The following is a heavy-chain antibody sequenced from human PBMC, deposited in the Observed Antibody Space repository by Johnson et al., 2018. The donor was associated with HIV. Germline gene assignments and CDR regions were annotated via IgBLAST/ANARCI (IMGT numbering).Heavy chain of an antibody. J-gene: IGHJ3*02. Sequence: VQLVESGGGLVQPGGSLRLSCAVSGFTFSSHWMTWVRQAPGKGLEWVANIKTDGSEKYYVDSVKGRFTISRDNARNSVYLQMNSLRAEDTAVYYCARGDHYDSSGFYFGAAFDIWGQGTMVTVSS. D-gene: IGHD3-22*01. CDR3: ARGDHYDSSGFYFGAAFDI. V-gene: IGHV3-7*03. CDR1: GFTFSSHW. CDR2: IKTDGSEK.